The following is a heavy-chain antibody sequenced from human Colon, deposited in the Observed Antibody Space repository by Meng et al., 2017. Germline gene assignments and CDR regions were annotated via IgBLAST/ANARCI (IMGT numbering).Heavy chain of an antibody. J-gene: IGHJ4*02. D-gene: IGHD3-9*01. CDR3: AREDILTGSSLDY. Sequence: QVQRVQSGAEVKRPGASVKVSCKASGYSFSTYYMHWVRQAPGQGLEWMGIINPSGGSTSYAQKFQGRVTMTRDMSTSTVHMELSSLRSEDTAMYYCAREDILTGSSLDYWGQGTLVTVSS. CDR2: INPSGGST. CDR1: GYSFSTYY. V-gene: IGHV1-46*01.